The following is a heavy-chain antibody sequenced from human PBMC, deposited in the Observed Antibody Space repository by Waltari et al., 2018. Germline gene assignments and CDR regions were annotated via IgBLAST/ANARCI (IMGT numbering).Heavy chain of an antibody. D-gene: IGHD6-6*01. Sequence: QVQLQESGPGLVKPSETLSLTCTVSGGSISSYYWSWIRQPPGKGLEWIGYSYYSGSTNYTPSLKMRVTISGDTSKNQFSLKLSSVTAADTAVYYCARESIAANWFDPWGQGTLVTVSS. V-gene: IGHV4-59*01. CDR2: SYYSGST. J-gene: IGHJ5*02. CDR1: GGSISSYY. CDR3: ARESIAANWFDP.